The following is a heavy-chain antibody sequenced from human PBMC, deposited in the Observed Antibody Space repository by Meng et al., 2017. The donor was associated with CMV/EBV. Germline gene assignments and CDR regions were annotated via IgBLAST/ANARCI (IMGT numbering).Heavy chain of an antibody. CDR3: ARHTPVFGVVIY. J-gene: IGHJ4*02. CDR1: GYSCTSYW. D-gene: IGHD3-3*01. Sequence: SCKGSGYSCTSYWIGWVRKMPGKGLEWMGIIYPGDSGTRYSPSFQGQVTISADKSISTAYLQWSSLKASDTAMYYCARHTPVFGVVIYWGQGTLVTVSS. V-gene: IGHV5-51*01. CDR2: IYPGDSGT.